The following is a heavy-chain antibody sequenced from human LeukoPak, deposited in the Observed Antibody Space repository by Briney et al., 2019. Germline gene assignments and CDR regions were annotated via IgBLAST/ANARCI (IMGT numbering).Heavy chain of an antibody. CDR1: GYTFTGYY. Sequence: ASVKVSCKXSGYTFTGYYMHWVRQAPGQGLEWMGWINPNSGGTNYTQKYQGRGSMTRDTSISTAYMELSRLRSDDTAVYYCAREDDIVVVAGYSSSSAYWGEGTLVTVSS. CDR2: INPNSGGT. CDR3: AREDDIVVVAGYSSSSAY. J-gene: IGHJ4*02. V-gene: IGHV1-2*02. D-gene: IGHD6-13*01.